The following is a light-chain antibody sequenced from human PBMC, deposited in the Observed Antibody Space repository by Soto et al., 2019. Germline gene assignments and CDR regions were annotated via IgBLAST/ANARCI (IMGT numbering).Light chain of an antibody. Sequence: QSVLTQPPSASGSPGQSVTISCTGTSSDVGGYNYVSWYQQHPGKAPKLMIYEVSKRPSGVPDRFSGSKSGNTASLTVSGLQAEDEAEYYCSSYAGNNVVFGGGTQLTVL. CDR1: SSDVGGYNY. V-gene: IGLV2-8*01. J-gene: IGLJ2*01. CDR3: SSYAGNNVV. CDR2: EVS.